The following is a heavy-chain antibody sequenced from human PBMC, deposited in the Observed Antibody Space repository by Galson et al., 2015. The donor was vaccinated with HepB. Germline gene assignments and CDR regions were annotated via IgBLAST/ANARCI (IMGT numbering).Heavy chain of an antibody. CDR1: GFIFSSYG. J-gene: IGHJ4*02. CDR3: AKGIRGPGRPTTPFDY. Sequence: SLRLSCAASGFIFSSYGMHWVRQAPGKGLEWVALISFDGSNKYYADSVKGRLTISRDNSKNTLDLQMDSLRAEDAAVYYCAKGIRGPGRPTTPFDYWGQGTLVTVSS. CDR2: ISFDGSNK. D-gene: IGHD1-14*01. V-gene: IGHV3-30*18.